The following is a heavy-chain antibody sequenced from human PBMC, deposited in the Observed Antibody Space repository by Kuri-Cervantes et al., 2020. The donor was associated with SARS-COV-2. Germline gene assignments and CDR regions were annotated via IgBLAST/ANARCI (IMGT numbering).Heavy chain of an antibody. V-gene: IGHV1-2*06. CDR1: GYTFTGYY. D-gene: IGHD4-17*01. CDR2: INPNSGGT. Sequence: ASVKVSCKASGYTFTGYYMHWVRQAPGQGLEWMGRINPNSGGTDYAHKFQGRVTLTRDTSISTVYMELSSLRSEDTAVYYCARSPSNGDYDGWFDYWGQGTLVTVSS. CDR3: ARSPSNGDYDGWFDY. J-gene: IGHJ4*02.